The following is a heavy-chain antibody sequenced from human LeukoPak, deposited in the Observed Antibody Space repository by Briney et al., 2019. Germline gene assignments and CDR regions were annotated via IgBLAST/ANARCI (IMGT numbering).Heavy chain of an antibody. D-gene: IGHD1-14*01. J-gene: IGHJ4*02. Sequence: SETLSLTCTVSGGSISSYYWSWIRQPPGKGLGWIGYIYYSGSTNYNPSLKSRVTISVDTSKNQFSLKLSSVTAADTAVYYCARDGRNPFDYWGQGTLVTVSS. CDR2: IYYSGST. V-gene: IGHV4-59*01. CDR1: GGSISSYY. CDR3: ARDGRNPFDY.